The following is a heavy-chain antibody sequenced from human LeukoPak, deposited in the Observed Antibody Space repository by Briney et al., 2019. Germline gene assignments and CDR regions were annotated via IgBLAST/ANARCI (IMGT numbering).Heavy chain of an antibody. CDR2: IYTSGST. CDR3: ARDRMTTVTRYFDY. D-gene: IGHD4-11*01. J-gene: IGHJ4*02. Sequence: SETLSLTCTVSGDSINNYYLSWIRQPAGKGLEWIGRIYTSGSTNYNPSLKSRVTMSVDTSKNQFSLKLSSVTAADTAVYYCARDRMTTVTRYFDYWGQGTLVTVSS. V-gene: IGHV4-4*07. CDR1: GDSINNYY.